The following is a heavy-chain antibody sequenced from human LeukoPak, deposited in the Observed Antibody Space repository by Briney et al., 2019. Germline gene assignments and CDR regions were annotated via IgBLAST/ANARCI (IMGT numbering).Heavy chain of an antibody. CDR2: INHNGNVN. D-gene: IGHD3-16*01. V-gene: IGHV3-7*03. J-gene: IGHJ6*02. Sequence: GGSLRLSCAASGFTFSSYWMNWARQAPGKGLEWVASINHNGNVNYYVESEKGRFTISRDNAKNSLYLQMSNLRAEDTAVYFCARGGGLDVWGQGATVTVSS. CDR3: ARGGGLDV. CDR1: GFTFSSYW.